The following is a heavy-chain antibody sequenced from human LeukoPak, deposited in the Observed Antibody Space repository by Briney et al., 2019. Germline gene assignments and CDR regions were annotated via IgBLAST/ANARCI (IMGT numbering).Heavy chain of an antibody. CDR3: ARARLMVVRGVIILNHFDI. Sequence: SETLSLTCAVYGGSFSGYYWSWIRQPPGKGLXXXXXXXXXXSTNYNPSLKSRVTISVDTSKNQFSLKLSSVTAADTAVYYCARARLMVVRGVIILNHFDIWGQGTMVTVSS. J-gene: IGHJ3*02. CDR1: GGSFSGYY. V-gene: IGHV4-34*01. CDR2: XXXXXST. D-gene: IGHD3-10*01.